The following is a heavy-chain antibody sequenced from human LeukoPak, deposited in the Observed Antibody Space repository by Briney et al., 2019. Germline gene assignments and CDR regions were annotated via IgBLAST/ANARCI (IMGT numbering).Heavy chain of an antibody. D-gene: IGHD2-15*01. V-gene: IGHV1-2*02. CDR1: GYSFTGYY. Sequence: ASVKVSCKASGYSFTGYYMHWVRQAPGQGLEWMGWINPNSGDTNFAQKLGRVTMTKDTSTSTVYMEVSRLRSDDTAVYYCARAVVVAANLYYYMDVWGKGTTVTVSS. J-gene: IGHJ6*03. CDR3: ARAVVVAANLYYYMDV. CDR2: INPNSGDT.